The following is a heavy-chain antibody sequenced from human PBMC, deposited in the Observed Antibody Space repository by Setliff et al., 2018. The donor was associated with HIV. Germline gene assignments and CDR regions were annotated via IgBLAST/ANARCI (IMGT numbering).Heavy chain of an antibody. CDR3: TREGPRRTGTGGAFDT. CDR2: IHHSGNT. J-gene: IGHJ3*02. CDR1: GSSISSGYF. Sequence: SETLSLTCAVSGSSISSGYFWGWVRQPPGKGLEWIANIHHSGNTYYNPSLKRRVTISVETSTNQFSLKLNSVTATDTAVYYCTREGPRRTGTGGAFDTWGQGTMVTVSS. V-gene: IGHV4-38-2*02. D-gene: IGHD1-1*01.